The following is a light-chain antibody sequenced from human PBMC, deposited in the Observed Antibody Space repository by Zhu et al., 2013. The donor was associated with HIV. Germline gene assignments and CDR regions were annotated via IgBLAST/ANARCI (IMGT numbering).Light chain of an antibody. CDR2: LGF. CDR3: MQALETPWT. Sequence: DIVMTQSPLSLPVTPGEPASISCRSSQTLLHANGNIYLDWYLQKPGQSPQLLIYLGFNRASGVPDRFSGFGSGTDFTLKISRVEAEDVGLYYCMQALETPWTFGQGTKVEI. CDR1: QTLLHANGNIY. J-gene: IGKJ1*01. V-gene: IGKV2-28*01.